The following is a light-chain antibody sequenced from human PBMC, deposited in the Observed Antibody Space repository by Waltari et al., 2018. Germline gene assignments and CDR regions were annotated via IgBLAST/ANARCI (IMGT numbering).Light chain of an antibody. J-gene: IGLJ1*01. V-gene: IGLV2-14*01. CDR2: DVN. CDR3: SSYRSSVTYV. Sequence: QSALTQPASVSGSPGQSITISCTGTSSDIGTYNYFSWYQQHPGQAPKLMIYDVNNRPSGVSSRFSGAKSGNTASLTISGLQSEDEAEYYCSSYRSSVTYVFGTGTKVTVL. CDR1: SSDIGTYNY.